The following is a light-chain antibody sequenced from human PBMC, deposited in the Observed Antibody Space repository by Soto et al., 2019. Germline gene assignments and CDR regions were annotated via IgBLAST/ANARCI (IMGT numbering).Light chain of an antibody. V-gene: IGLV2-18*01. CDR2: EAS. CDR3: SLYTSENTYV. Sequence: QSVLTRPPSVSGSPGQSVTISCTGTSTDFVSYNRVSWYQQPPGTAPKLIIYEASNRPSGVPDRFSGSKSGNTASLTISGLQAADEADYYCSLYTSENTYVFGTGTKVNVL. J-gene: IGLJ1*01. CDR1: STDFVSYNR.